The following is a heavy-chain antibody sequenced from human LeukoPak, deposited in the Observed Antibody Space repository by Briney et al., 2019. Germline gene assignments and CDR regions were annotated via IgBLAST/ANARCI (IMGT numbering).Heavy chain of an antibody. D-gene: IGHD1-26*01. CDR1: GFTFSNYW. J-gene: IGHJ5*02. Sequence: GGSLRLSCAASGFTFSNYWMTWVRRAPGKGLEWVANIRPDGSVIHYVDSVKGRFTISRDSAKNSLYLQMNSLRVEDTAVYYCAKRPSIIVGVSNWFDPWGQGTLVTVSS. V-gene: IGHV3-7*03. CDR3: AKRPSIIVGVSNWFDP. CDR2: IRPDGSVI.